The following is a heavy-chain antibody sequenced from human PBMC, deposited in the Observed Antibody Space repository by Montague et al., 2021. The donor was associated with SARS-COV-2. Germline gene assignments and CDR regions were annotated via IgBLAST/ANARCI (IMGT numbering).Heavy chain of an antibody. V-gene: IGHV4-59*08. CDR3: ARHALTEYSGAGGFGFDY. D-gene: IGHD5-12*01. J-gene: IGHJ4*02. Sequence: SETLSLTCTVSDGSISSYYWSWIRQPPGKGLEWIGYIYYSGSTNYNPSLKSRVTISVDTSKNQLSLKLSSVTAADTAVYYCARHALTEYSGAGGFGFDYWGQGTLVTVSS. CDR2: IYYSGST. CDR1: DGSISSYY.